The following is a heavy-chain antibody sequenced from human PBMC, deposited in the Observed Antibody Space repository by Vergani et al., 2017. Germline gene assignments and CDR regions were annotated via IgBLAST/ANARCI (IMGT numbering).Heavy chain of an antibody. J-gene: IGHJ1*01. Sequence: EVQLLESGGGLVQPGGSRRLSCAGAGFTFDTYTMPYVRQAPGKGLEWVATISSGGGDIFYADSVKGRFTISRDNSKNTLFLQMNSLKDEDTAVNYCTTSWGVYYLHGEYFQYWGQGTLVSVSS. V-gene: IGHV3-23*01. CDR1: GFTFDTYT. CDR3: TTSWGVYYLHGEYFQY. D-gene: IGHD3-10*01. CDR2: ISSGGGDI.